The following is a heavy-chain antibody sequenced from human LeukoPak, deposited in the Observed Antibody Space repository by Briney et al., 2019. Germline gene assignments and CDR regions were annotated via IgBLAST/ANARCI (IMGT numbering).Heavy chain of an antibody. CDR2: ISAYNGNT. J-gene: IGHJ4*02. CDR3: ARDRPSKQWLAPFDY. D-gene: IGHD6-19*01. Sequence: GASVKVSCKASGYTFTSYGISWVRQAPGQGLEWMGWISAYNGNTNYAQKLQGRVTMTTDTSTSTAYMELRSLRSDHTAVYYCARDRPSKQWLAPFDYWGQGTLVTVSS. V-gene: IGHV1-18*01. CDR1: GYTFTSYG.